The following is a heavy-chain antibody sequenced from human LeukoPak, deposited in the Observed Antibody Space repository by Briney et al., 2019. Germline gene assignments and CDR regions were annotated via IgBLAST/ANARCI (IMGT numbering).Heavy chain of an antibody. CDR1: GFTFRSYS. Sequence: PGGSLRLSCAGAGFTFRSYSMHWVRQAPGKGLEHISTITSDGGRTHYADSVKGRFTISRDNSKNTLYLQVSSLRAEDTAVYYCVKGGYSSGWYRWFDYWGQGTLVTVSS. V-gene: IGHV3-64D*06. CDR2: ITSDGGRT. J-gene: IGHJ4*02. CDR3: VKGGYSSGWYRWFDY. D-gene: IGHD6-19*01.